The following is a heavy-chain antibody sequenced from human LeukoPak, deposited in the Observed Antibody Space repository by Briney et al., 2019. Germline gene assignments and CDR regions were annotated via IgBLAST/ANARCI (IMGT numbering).Heavy chain of an antibody. D-gene: IGHD3-22*01. CDR1: GYTFTGYY. CDR2: INPNSGGT. V-gene: IGHV1-2*02. Sequence: GASVKVSCKASGYTFTGYYMHWVRQAPGQGLEWMGWINPNSGGTNYAQKFQGRVTMTRDTSISTAYMELSRLRSDDTAVYYCARLYDSSGYPPIDYWGQGTLVTVSS. J-gene: IGHJ4*02. CDR3: ARLYDSSGYPPIDY.